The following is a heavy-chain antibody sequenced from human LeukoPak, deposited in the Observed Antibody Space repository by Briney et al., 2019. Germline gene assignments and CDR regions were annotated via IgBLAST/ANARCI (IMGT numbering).Heavy chain of an antibody. J-gene: IGHJ4*02. CDR2: ISTDGDGT. V-gene: IGHV3-23*01. CDR3: ARRNGYYFDY. Sequence: GGSLRLSCAASGSTFDAYGMSWVRQVPGKGPEWVSIISTDGDGTHYLDPVKGRFTISRDNSKNTLYLQLSSLRVDDSAVYYCARRNGYYFDYWGQGTLVTVSS. CDR1: GSTFDAYG. D-gene: IGHD2-8*01.